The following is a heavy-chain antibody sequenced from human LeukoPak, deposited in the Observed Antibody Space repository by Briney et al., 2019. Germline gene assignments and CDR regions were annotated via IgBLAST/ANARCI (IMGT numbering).Heavy chain of an antibody. Sequence: GRSLRLSRTVSGLTFGDYAMSWVRQAPEKGLEWVGFIRSIAYGGTTDYAASVKGRLTISRDDSKSIAYLQMNSLKSEDTAVYYCASSLRYFDPYFDYWGQGILVAVSS. CDR3: ASSLRYFDPYFDY. D-gene: IGHD3-9*01. CDR2: IRSIAYGGTT. CDR1: GLTFGDYA. V-gene: IGHV3-49*04. J-gene: IGHJ4*02.